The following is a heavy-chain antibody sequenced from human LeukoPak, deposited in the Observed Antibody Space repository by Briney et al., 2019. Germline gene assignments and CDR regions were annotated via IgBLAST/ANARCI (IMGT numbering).Heavy chain of an antibody. CDR1: GYTFTGYY. D-gene: IGHD2-21*01. V-gene: IGHV1-2*02. CDR3: ARDLITIATPYFDY. Sequence: ASVKVSCKASGYTFTGYYMHWVRQAPGQGLEWMGWINCNSGSTKYSQKFQGRVTMTRDTSISTVYMELNSLRSDDTAVYYCARDLITIATPYFDYWGQGTLVTVSS. CDR2: INCNSGST. J-gene: IGHJ4*02.